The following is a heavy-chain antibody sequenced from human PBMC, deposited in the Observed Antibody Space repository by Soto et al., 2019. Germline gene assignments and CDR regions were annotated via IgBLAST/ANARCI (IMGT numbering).Heavy chain of an antibody. CDR2: ISSNGGST. Sequence: EVQLVESGGGLVQPGGSLRLSCAASGFTFSSYAMHWVRQAPGKGLEYVSAISSNGGSTYYANSVKGRFTISRDNSKNELYLQMGSLRAEDIAVYYWAREGGYYYGSGSYSFDSWGQGTLVTVSS. D-gene: IGHD3-10*01. CDR3: AREGGYYYGSGSYSFDS. V-gene: IGHV3-64*01. J-gene: IGHJ4*02. CDR1: GFTFSSYA.